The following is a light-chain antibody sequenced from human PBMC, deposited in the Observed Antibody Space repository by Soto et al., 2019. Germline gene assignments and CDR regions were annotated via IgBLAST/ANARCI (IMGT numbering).Light chain of an antibody. CDR1: SSNVGGYIY. CDR2: DVN. Sequence: QSVLTQPRSVSGSPGQSVTISCTGSSSNVGGYIYVSWYQQHPDKAPKLILYDVNKRPSGVPDRFSGSKSGNTASLTISGLQTEDEADYYCCSYAGSYTFVVFGGGTKVTVL. J-gene: IGLJ2*01. CDR3: CSYAGSYTFVV. V-gene: IGLV2-11*01.